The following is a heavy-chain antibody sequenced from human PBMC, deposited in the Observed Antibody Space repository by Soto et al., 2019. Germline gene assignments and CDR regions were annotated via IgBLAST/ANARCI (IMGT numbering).Heavy chain of an antibody. Sequence: PGESLKISCKASGYIIKNYWIGWVRQMPGKGLEWMGIIYPGDSDTRYSPSFQGQVTISADKSISTAYLQWSSLKASDTAMYYCARHNIGSGWYGGASTGPLKVYYYGMDVWGQGTTVTVSS. CDR1: GYIIKNYW. D-gene: IGHD6-19*01. CDR2: IYPGDSDT. CDR3: ARHNIGSGWYGGASTGPLKVYYYGMDV. J-gene: IGHJ6*02. V-gene: IGHV5-51*01.